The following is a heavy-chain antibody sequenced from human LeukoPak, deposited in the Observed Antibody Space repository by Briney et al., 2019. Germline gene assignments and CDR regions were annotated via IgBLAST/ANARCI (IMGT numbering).Heavy chain of an antibody. CDR3: TTLPVVVAAYYYYYGMDV. CDR2: IKSKTDGGTT. CDR1: GFTFSNAW. V-gene: IGHV3-15*01. J-gene: IGHJ6*02. D-gene: IGHD2-15*01. Sequence: PGGSLRLSCAASGFTFSNAWMSWVRQAPGKGLEWVGRIKSKTDGGTTDYAAPVKGRFTISRDDSKNTLYLQMNSLKTEDTAVYSCTTLPVVVAAYYYYYGMDVWAKGPRSPSP.